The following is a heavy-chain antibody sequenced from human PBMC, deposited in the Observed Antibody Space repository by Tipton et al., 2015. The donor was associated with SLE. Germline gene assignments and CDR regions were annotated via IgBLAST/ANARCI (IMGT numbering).Heavy chain of an antibody. CDR1: GDSISSGSNY. CDR3: ARDDGSSSWFNWFDP. Sequence: LRLSCTVSGDSISSGSNYWSWIRQPAGKGLEWIGRIYTSGSTYSNPSLKSRVTISVDTSQNQFSLKLSSVTAADTAVYYCARDDGSSSWFNWFDPWGQGTLVTVSS. V-gene: IGHV4-61*02. CDR2: IYTSGST. J-gene: IGHJ5*02. D-gene: IGHD6-13*01.